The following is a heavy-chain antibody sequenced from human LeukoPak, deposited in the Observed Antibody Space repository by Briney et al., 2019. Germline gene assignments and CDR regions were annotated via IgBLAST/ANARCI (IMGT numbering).Heavy chain of an antibody. J-gene: IGHJ5*02. Sequence: SETLSLTCTVSGGSISSYYWSWLRQPPGKGLEWIGYIYYSGSTNYNPPLKSRVTISVDTSKNQFSLKLSSVTAADTAVYYCAGGWFGEFESWFDPWGQGTLVTVSS. CDR3: AGGWFGEFESWFDP. D-gene: IGHD3-10*01. V-gene: IGHV4-59*01. CDR1: GGSISSYY. CDR2: IYYSGST.